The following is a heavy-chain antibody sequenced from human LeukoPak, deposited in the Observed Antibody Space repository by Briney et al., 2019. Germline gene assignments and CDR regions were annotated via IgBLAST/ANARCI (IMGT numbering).Heavy chain of an antibody. J-gene: IGHJ4*02. V-gene: IGHV3-23*01. CDR1: GFTFSSYA. D-gene: IGHD1-26*01. CDR2: IRGSGDRT. CDR3: ARDMGYYYFDY. Sequence: SGGSLRLSCAASGFTFSSYAMSWVRQAPGKGLEWVSAIRGSGDRTHYADSVKGRFTISRDNSKNTLYLQMNSLRAEDTAVYYCARDMGYYYFDYWGQGTLVTVSS.